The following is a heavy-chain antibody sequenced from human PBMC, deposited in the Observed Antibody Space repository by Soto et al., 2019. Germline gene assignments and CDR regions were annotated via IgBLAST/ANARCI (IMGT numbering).Heavy chain of an antibody. CDR1: GYSFTSYW. CDR3: ARHTPYYDILTGYWSGFGTYYYGMDV. Sequence: PGESLKISCKGSGYSFTSYWIGWVRQMPGKGLEWMGIIYPGDSDTRYSPSFQGQVTISADKSISTAYLQWSSLKASDTAMYYCARHTPYYDILTGYWSGFGTYYYGMDVWGQGTTVTVS. CDR2: IYPGDSDT. D-gene: IGHD3-9*01. J-gene: IGHJ6*02. V-gene: IGHV5-51*01.